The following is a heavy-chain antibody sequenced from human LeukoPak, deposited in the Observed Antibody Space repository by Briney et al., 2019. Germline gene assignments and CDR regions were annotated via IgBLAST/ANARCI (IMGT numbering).Heavy chain of an antibody. CDR3: AKGAYSGYAHPTGYSDY. CDR1: GFTFSSYG. Sequence: GGSLRLSCAASGFTFSSYGMHWVRQAPGKGLEWVAFIRYDGSNKYYADSVKGRFTISRDNSKNTLYLQMNSLRAEDTAVYYCAKGAYSGYAHPTGYSDYWGRGTLVTVSS. CDR2: IRYDGSNK. V-gene: IGHV3-30*02. D-gene: IGHD5-12*01. J-gene: IGHJ4*02.